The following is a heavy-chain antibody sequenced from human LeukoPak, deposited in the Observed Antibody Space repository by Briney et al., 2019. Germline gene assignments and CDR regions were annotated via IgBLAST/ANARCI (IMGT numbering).Heavy chain of an antibody. Sequence: GGSLRLSCAASGFTFSSYSMNWVRQAPGKGLEWVSYISSSSSTIYYADSVKGRFTISRDNAKNSLYLQMNSLRAEDTAVYYCARESSAAAGNRFDCWGQGTLVTVSS. J-gene: IGHJ4*02. CDR3: ARESSAAAGNRFDC. V-gene: IGHV3-48*01. CDR1: GFTFSSYS. D-gene: IGHD6-13*01. CDR2: ISSSSSTI.